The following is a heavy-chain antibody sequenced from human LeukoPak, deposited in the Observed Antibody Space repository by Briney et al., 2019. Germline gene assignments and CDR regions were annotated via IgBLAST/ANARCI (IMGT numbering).Heavy chain of an antibody. D-gene: IGHD5-18*01. Sequence: GGSLRLSCAATGLSVSSNFMSWVRQAPGKGLEWVSYISSSGSTIYYADSVKGRFTISRDNAKNSLYLQMNSLRAEDTAVYYCAVNLGYRDYWGQGTLVTVSS. V-gene: IGHV3-11*01. J-gene: IGHJ4*02. CDR1: GLSVSSNF. CDR2: ISSSGSTI. CDR3: AVNLGYRDY.